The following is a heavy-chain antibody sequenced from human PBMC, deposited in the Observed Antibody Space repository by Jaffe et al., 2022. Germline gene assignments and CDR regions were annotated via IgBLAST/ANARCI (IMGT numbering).Heavy chain of an antibody. J-gene: IGHJ6*03. V-gene: IGHV3-7*01. Sequence: EVQLVESGGGLVQPGGSLRLSCAASGFTFSSYWMSWVRQAPGKGLEWVANIKQDGSEKYYVDSVKGRFTISRDNAKNSLYLQMNSLRAEDTAVYYCARLAARPYYYYYMDVWGKGTTVTVSS. CDR2: IKQDGSEK. CDR3: ARLAARPYYYYYMDV. D-gene: IGHD6-6*01. CDR1: GFTFSSYW.